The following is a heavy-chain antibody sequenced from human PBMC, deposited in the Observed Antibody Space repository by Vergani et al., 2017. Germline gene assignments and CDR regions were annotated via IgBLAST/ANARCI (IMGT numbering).Heavy chain of an antibody. J-gene: IGHJ3*02. D-gene: IGHD1-26*01. V-gene: IGHV3-21*01. CDR3: ARVPLVGAPGDAFDI. Sequence: EVQLVESGGGLVKPGGSLRLSCAASGFTFSSYSMNWVRQAPGKGLEWVSSISSSSSYIYYADSVKGRFTISRDNAKNSLYLQMNSLRAEDTAVYYCARVPLVGAPGDAFDIWGQGTMVTVSS. CDR2: ISSSSSYI. CDR1: GFTFSSYS.